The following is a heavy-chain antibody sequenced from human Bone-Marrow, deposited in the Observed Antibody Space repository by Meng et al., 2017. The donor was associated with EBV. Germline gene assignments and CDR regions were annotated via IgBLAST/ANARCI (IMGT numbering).Heavy chain of an antibody. CDR1: RGSVCVLY. V-gene: IGHV4-34*01. CDR3: ARGVRDKMATISSRLGGYYLY. D-gene: IGHD5-12*01. CDR2: INHSGIP. J-gene: IGHJ4*02. Sequence: QQCGAALFKPSELVSLTRDVYRGSVCVLYWIWVSQHPGTGLEWIGEINHSGIPNHNPSLKSRVTISVDTSKTQFSLKLSSVTAADTAVYYCARGVRDKMATISSRLGGYYLYWGQGTLVTVSS.